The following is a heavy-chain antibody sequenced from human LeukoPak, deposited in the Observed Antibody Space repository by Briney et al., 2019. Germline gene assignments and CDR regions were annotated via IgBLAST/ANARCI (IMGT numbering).Heavy chain of an antibody. CDR3: ARGQLGPTSAPFDS. CDR1: GYTFIEYY. Sequence: ASVKVSCKTSGYTFIEYYLHWVRQTPGQAFEYMGIVNPAGGSTSYHHNFQGRVTMTREAPTTTIYMELRNLTSDDTAVYYCARGQLGPTSAPFDSWGQGTLVTVSS. D-gene: IGHD6-13*01. CDR2: VNPAGGST. J-gene: IGHJ4*02. V-gene: IGHV1-46*01.